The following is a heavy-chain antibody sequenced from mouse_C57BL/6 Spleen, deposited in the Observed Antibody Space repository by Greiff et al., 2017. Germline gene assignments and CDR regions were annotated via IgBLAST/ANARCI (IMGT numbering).Heavy chain of an antibody. CDR1: GYTFTSYW. CDR3: ARRDHDYGSRFDY. CDR2: IDPSDSYT. Sequence: QVQLQQPGAELVMPGASVKLSCKASGYTFTSYWMHWVKQRPGQGLEWIGEIDPSDSYTNYNQKFKGKSTLTVDKSSSTAYMQRSRLTSEDSAVYDCARRDHDYGSRFDYGGQGTTLTVSS. D-gene: IGHD1-1*01. J-gene: IGHJ2*01. V-gene: IGHV1-69*01.